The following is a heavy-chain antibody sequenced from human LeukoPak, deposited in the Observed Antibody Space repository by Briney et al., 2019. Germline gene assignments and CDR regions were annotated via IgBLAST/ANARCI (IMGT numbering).Heavy chain of an antibody. CDR2: IYFGGTT. V-gene: IGHV4-59*01. CDR3: ARHRSDTGGKKGVNWFDP. D-gene: IGHD4-23*01. J-gene: IGHJ5*02. Sequence: SETLSLTCSVSGGAIKNYYWSWIRQPPGKGLEWLGNIYFGGTTDYNSSLKSRLTISVDTFKNQLSLNLQSVTAADTATYYCARHRSDTGGKKGVNWFDPWGQGTLVTVSS. CDR1: GGAIKNYY.